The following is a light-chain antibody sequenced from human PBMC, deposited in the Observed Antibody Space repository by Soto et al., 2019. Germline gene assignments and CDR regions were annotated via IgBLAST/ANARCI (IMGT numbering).Light chain of an antibody. CDR2: AAS. V-gene: IGKV1-9*01. J-gene: IGKJ1*01. CDR1: QDIRNS. CDR3: QQYDNLPRWT. Sequence: QLTQTPSSLSASVGDRVTITCRASQDIRNSLAWYQQEPGKAPKLLIYAASTLQSGVPSRFSGSGSGTDFTFTISSLQPEDIATYYCQQYDNLPRWTFGQGTKVDIK.